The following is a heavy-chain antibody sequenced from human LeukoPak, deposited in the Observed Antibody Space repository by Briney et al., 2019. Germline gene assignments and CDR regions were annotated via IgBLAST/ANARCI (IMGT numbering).Heavy chain of an antibody. Sequence: GASVKVSFKASGYTFTSYYMHWVRQAPGQGLEWMGIINPSGGSTSYAQKFQGRVTMTRDTSTSTVYMELSSLRSEDTAVYYCAAVVDTGYFDYWGQGTLVTVSS. CDR2: INPSGGST. J-gene: IGHJ4*02. D-gene: IGHD5-12*01. V-gene: IGHV1-46*01. CDR1: GYTFTSYY. CDR3: AAVVDTGYFDY.